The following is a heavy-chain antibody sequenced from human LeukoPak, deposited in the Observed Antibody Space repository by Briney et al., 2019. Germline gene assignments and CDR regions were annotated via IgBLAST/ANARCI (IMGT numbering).Heavy chain of an antibody. D-gene: IGHD2-15*01. V-gene: IGHV1-2*02. CDR2: INPNSGGT. CDR1: GYTFTGYY. CDR3: ARVLSNCTGGSCYHLFDP. J-gene: IGHJ5*02. Sequence: GASVKVSCKASGYTFTGYYMHWVRQAPGQGLEWMGWINPNSGGTNYAQKFQGRVTMTRDTSISTAYMELSRLRSDDTAVYYCARVLSNCTGGSCYHLFDPWGQGTLVTVSS.